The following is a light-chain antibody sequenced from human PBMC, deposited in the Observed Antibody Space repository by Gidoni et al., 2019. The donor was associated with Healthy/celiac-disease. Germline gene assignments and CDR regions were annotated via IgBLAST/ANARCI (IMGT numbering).Light chain of an antibody. Sequence: EIVLTQSPGTLSSSPGERATLSCRASQRVSSSYLAWYQQKPGQAPRLLIYGASSRATGIPDRFSGSGSGTDFTLTISRLEPEDFAVYYCQQYGSSPTFGQGTRVEIK. CDR2: GAS. V-gene: IGKV3-20*01. CDR1: QRVSSSY. CDR3: QQYGSSPT. J-gene: IGKJ1*01.